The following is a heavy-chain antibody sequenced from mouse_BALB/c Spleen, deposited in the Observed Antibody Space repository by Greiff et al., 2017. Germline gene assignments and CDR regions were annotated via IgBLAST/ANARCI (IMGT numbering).Heavy chain of an antibody. CDR3: TIYYYGSSYGDYAMDY. D-gene: IGHD1-1*01. Sequence: QVQLQQPGAELVRPGASVKLSCKASGYTFTSYWINWVKQRPGQGLEWIGNIYPSDSYTNYNQKFKDKATLTVDKSSSTAYMQLSSPTSEDSAVYYCTIYYYGSSYGDYAMDYWGQGTSVTVSS. CDR2: IYPSDSYT. CDR1: GYTFTSYW. V-gene: IGHV1-69*02. J-gene: IGHJ4*01.